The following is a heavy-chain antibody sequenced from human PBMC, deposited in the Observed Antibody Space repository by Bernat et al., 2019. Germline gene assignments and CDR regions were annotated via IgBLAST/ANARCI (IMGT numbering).Heavy chain of an antibody. V-gene: IGHV3-30*02. D-gene: IGHD4-17*01. J-gene: IGHJ6*02. CDR1: GFTFSSYG. CDR2: IRDDGSNK. CDR3: AKERLRRDGMDV. Sequence: QVQLVESGGGVVQPGGSLRLSCAASGFTFSSYGMHWVRQAPGKGLEWVAFIRDDGSNKYYADSVKGRFTISRDNSKNTLYLQMNSLRAEDTAVYYCAKERLRRDGMDVWGQGTTVTGSS.